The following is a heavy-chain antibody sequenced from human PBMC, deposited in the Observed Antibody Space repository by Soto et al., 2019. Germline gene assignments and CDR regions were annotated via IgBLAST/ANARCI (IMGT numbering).Heavy chain of an antibody. CDR2: INHSGST. V-gene: IGHV4-34*01. CDR1: GGSFSGYY. Sequence: LALTCAVYGGSFSGYYWSWIRQPPGKGLEWIGEINHSGSTNYNPSLKSRVTISVDTSKNQFSVKLSSVTAADTAVYYCARGPVLRFCYDYWGQGTLVTVSS. J-gene: IGHJ4*02. CDR3: ARGPVLRFCYDY. D-gene: IGHD3-3*01.